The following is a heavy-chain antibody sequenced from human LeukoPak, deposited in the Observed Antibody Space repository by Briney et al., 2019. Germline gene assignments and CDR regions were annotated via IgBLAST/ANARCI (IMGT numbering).Heavy chain of an antibody. CDR2: INHSGST. CDR1: GGSFSGYY. J-gene: IGHJ4*02. Sequence: SETLSLTCAVYGGSFSGYYWSWIRQPPGKGLEWIGEINHSGSTNYNPSLKSRVTISVDTSKNQFSLKLSSVTAADTAVYYCARQKSDYVWGSYRPFHDYWGQGTLVTVSS. CDR3: ARQKSDYVWGSYRPFHDY. D-gene: IGHD3-16*02. V-gene: IGHV4-34*01.